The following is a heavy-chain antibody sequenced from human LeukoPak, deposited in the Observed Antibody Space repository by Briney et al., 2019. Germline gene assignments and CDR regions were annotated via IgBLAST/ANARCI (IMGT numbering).Heavy chain of an antibody. Sequence: SETLSLTCTVSGGSISSSSYYWGWIRQPPGKGLEWIGSIYYGGSTYYNPSLKSRVTISVDTSKNQFSLKLSSVTAADTAVYYCAAIVVPAAPYWYFDLWGRGTLVTVSS. J-gene: IGHJ2*01. CDR3: AAIVVPAAPYWYFDL. V-gene: IGHV4-39*01. CDR1: GGSISSSSYY. CDR2: IYYGGST. D-gene: IGHD2-2*01.